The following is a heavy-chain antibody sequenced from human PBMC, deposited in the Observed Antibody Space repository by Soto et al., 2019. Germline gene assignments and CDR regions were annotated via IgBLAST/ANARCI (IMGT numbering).Heavy chain of an antibody. V-gene: IGHV3-74*01. CDR3: GPVFKH. CDR1: GITFTNYW. Sequence: EVQLVESGGGSVQPGGSLRLSCVASGITFTNYWMHWVRQVPGKGLVWVARVDSDGRGTSYADFVKGRFTITRDNAKNTLNLQMNSLRVEDTATYYCGPVFKHWGQGIAVTVSS. D-gene: IGHD3-10*01. J-gene: IGHJ4*02. CDR2: VDSDGRGT.